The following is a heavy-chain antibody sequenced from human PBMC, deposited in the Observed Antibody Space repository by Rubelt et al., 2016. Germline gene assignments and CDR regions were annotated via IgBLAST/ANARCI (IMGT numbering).Heavy chain of an antibody. J-gene: IGHJ5*02. CDR3: ARLRYSSSWTSWFDP. Sequence: QVQLQQWGAGLLKPSETLSLTCTVSGGSISSSSYYWGWIRQPPGKGLEWIGSIYYSGSTYYNPSLKSRFTISVDTSKNQFSLKLSSVTAADTAVYYCARLRYSSSWTSWFDPWGQGTLVTVSS. V-gene: IGHV4-39*01. CDR1: GGSISSSSYY. CDR2: IYYSGST. D-gene: IGHD6-13*01.